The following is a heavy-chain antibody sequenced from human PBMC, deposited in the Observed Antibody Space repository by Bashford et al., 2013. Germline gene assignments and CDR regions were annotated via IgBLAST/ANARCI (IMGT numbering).Heavy chain of an antibody. CDR3: ARGLRARYNYYLDV. Sequence: WVRQAPGQGLEWMGWMRPKSGNTGYAQKFQGRVTMTRNASISTAYLELSGLRSEDTAVYYCARGLRARYNYYLDVWGKGTTVTVSS. V-gene: IGHV1-8*01. J-gene: IGHJ6*03. CDR2: MRPKSGNT. D-gene: IGHD6-6*01.